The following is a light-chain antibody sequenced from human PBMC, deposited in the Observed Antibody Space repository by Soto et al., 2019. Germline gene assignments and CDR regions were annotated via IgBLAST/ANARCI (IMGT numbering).Light chain of an antibody. CDR2: DVS. Sequence: QSALTQPASVSGSPGQSITISCTGTSSDVGDYNYVSWYQQHPGKAPKFMIFDVSNRPSGVSNRFSGSKSGNTASLTISGLQAEDEADYYCSSYTSSSTRVFGTGTKLTV. CDR3: SSYTSSSTRV. J-gene: IGLJ1*01. V-gene: IGLV2-14*01. CDR1: SSDVGDYNY.